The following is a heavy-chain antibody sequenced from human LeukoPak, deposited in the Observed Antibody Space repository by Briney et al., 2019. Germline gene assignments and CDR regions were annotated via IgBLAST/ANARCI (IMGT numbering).Heavy chain of an antibody. CDR2: IYYSGST. J-gene: IGHJ4*02. V-gene: IGHV4-39*07. CDR3: ARERENEDCPFDY. Sequence: SETLSLTCTVSGGSISSSSYYWGWIRQPPGKGLEWIGSIYYSGSTYYNPSLKSRVTISVDTSKNQFSLKLSSVTAADTAVYYCARERENEDCPFDYWGQGTLVTVSS. CDR1: GGSISSSSYY. D-gene: IGHD1-1*01.